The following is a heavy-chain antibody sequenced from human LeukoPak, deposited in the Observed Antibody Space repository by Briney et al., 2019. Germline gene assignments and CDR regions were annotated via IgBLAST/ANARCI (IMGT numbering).Heavy chain of an antibody. CDR1: GGTFSSYA. CDR2: IIPIFGTA. J-gene: IGHJ6*03. V-gene: IGHV1-69*06. Sequence: SVKVSCKASGGTFSSYAISWVRQAPGQGLEWMGGIIPIFGTANYAQKFQGRVTITADKSTSTAYMELSSLRSEDTAVYYCARGQGSGWYWYYYYYMDVWGKGTTVTVSS. D-gene: IGHD6-19*01. CDR3: ARGQGSGWYWYYYYYMDV.